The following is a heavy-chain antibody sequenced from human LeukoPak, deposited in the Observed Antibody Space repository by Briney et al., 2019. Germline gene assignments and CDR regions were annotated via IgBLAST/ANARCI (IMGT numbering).Heavy chain of an antibody. CDR2: IYPGDSDT. D-gene: IGHD6-13*01. J-gene: IGHJ4*02. CDR1: GYSFTSYW. Sequence: GESLKISCKGSGYSFTSYWIGWVRQMPGKGLERMGIIYPGDSDTRYSPSFQGQVTISADRSISTAYLQWSSLKASDTAMYYCARHLAAAGSPFDYWGQGTLVTVSS. V-gene: IGHV5-51*01. CDR3: ARHLAAAGSPFDY.